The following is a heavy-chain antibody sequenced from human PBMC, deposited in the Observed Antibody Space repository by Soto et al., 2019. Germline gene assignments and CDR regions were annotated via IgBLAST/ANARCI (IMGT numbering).Heavy chain of an antibody. CDR3: AGTTSHYWYYMDV. Sequence: SQTLSLTCAISGDSVSSNSAAWNWIRQSPSRGLEWLGRTYYRSRWYNDYAVSVRSRITVNPDTSKNQFSLQSTSVTPEDTAVYYCAGTTSHYWYYMDVWGKGTTVTVSS. D-gene: IGHD1-7*01. J-gene: IGHJ6*03. CDR2: TYYRSRWYN. CDR1: GDSVSSNSAA. V-gene: IGHV6-1*01.